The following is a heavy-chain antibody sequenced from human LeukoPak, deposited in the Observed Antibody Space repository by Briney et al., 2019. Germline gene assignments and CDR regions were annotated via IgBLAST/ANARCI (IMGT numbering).Heavy chain of an antibody. Sequence: PGGSLRLSCAASGFTFSSYSMNWVRQAPGQGLEWVSYISSSSSTIYYADSVKGRFTISRDNAKNSLYLQMNSLRAEDTAVYYCARALRYFGWLSTSPEYNWFDPWGQGTLVTVSS. V-gene: IGHV3-48*01. CDR1: GFTFSSYS. CDR3: ARALRYFGWLSTSPEYNWFDP. D-gene: IGHD3-9*01. CDR2: ISSSSSTI. J-gene: IGHJ5*02.